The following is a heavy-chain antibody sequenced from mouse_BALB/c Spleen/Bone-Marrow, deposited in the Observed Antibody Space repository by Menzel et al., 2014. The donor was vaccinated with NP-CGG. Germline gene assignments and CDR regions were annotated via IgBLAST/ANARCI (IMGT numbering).Heavy chain of an antibody. CDR1: GYTFTSYT. V-gene: IGHV1-4*02. D-gene: IGHD2-2*01. CDR3: ARDGYGAMDY. Sequence: VHLVESAAELARPGASVKMSCKASGYTFTSYTMHWVKQRPGQGLEWIGYINPSSGYTEYNQKFKDKTTLTADKSSSTAYMQLSSLTSEDSAGYYCARDGYGAMDYWGQGTSVTVSS. J-gene: IGHJ4*01. CDR2: INPSSGYT.